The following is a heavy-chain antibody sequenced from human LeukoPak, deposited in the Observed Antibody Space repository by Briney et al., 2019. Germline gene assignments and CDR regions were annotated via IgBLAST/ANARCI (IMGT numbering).Heavy chain of an antibody. J-gene: IGHJ6*02. CDR1: GGSISSSNW. Sequence: PSETLSLTCAVSGGSISSSNWWRWVRQPPGKGLEWIGEIYHSGSTNYNPSLKSRVTISVDTSKNQFSLKLSPVTAADTAVYYCASENVDTAMVLGGMDVWGQGTTVTVSS. D-gene: IGHD5-18*01. CDR3: ASENVDTAMVLGGMDV. CDR2: IYHSGST. V-gene: IGHV4-4*02.